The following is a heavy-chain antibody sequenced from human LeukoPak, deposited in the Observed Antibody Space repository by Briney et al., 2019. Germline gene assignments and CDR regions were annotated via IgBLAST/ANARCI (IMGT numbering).Heavy chain of an antibody. V-gene: IGHV3-48*01. J-gene: IGHJ5*01. Sequence: GGSLRLSCAASGFTFSSYSMNWVRQAPGKGLEWVSYISISTSSIYYADSVKGRFTISRDNAKNSLYLQMNSLRADDTAVYYCAREPTYTSSWYSTCDSWGQGTLVTVPS. CDR1: GFTFSSYS. CDR3: AREPTYTSSWYSTCDS. CDR2: ISISTSSI. D-gene: IGHD6-13*01.